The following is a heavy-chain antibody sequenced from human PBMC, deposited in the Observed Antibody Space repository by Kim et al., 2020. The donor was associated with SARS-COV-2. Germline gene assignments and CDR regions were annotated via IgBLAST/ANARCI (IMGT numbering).Heavy chain of an antibody. J-gene: IGHJ6*02. CDR2: IRSKANSYAT. D-gene: IGHD3-22*01. CDR1: GFTFSGSA. CDR3: MTPDYYDSSGYPSTYYYYGMDV. Sequence: GGSLRLSCAASGFTFSGSAMHWVRQASGKGLEWVGRIRSKANSYATAYAASVKGRFTISRDDSKNTAYLQMNSLKTEDTAVYYCMTPDYYDSSGYPSTYYYYGMDVWGQGTTVTVSS. V-gene: IGHV3-73*01.